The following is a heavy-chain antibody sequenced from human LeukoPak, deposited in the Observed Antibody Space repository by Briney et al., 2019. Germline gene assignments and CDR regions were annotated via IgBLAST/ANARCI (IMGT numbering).Heavy chain of an antibody. D-gene: IGHD6-13*01. V-gene: IGHV4-39*01. Sequence: PSETLSLTCTVSGGSISSSSYYWGWIRPPPGKGPWWIGSIYYSGSTYYNPSLKSRVTISVDTSKNQFSLKLSSVTAADTAVYYCARRVGIGSSPGHWFDPWGQGTLVTVSS. CDR3: ARRVGIGSSPGHWFDP. CDR1: GGSISSSSYY. J-gene: IGHJ5*02. CDR2: IYYSGST.